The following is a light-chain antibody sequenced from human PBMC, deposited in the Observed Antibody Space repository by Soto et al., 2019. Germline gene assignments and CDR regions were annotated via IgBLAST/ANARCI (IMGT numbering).Light chain of an antibody. CDR1: QSISDY. Sequence: DIKMTQSPSSLSAYVGGRVPISCRSSQSISDYLNWYQQQPGKAPEVLIYAASSLQSGVPSRFSGSGSGTDFTLTISSLQPDDFATYYCQQYNTFYSFAQGTKVDIK. CDR3: QQYNTFYS. V-gene: IGKV1-39*01. J-gene: IGKJ2*03. CDR2: AAS.